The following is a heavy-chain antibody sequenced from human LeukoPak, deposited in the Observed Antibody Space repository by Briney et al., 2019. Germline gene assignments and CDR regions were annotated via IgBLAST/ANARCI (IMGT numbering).Heavy chain of an antibody. CDR2: IYTSGST. Sequence: PSETLSLTCTVSGGSISCGSYYWSWIRQPAGKGLEWIGRIYTSGSTNYNPSLKSRVTISVDTSKNQFSLKLSSVTAADTAVYYCAGLGTTTGSYYMDVWGKGTTVAVSS. J-gene: IGHJ6*03. V-gene: IGHV4-61*02. CDR3: AGLGTTTGSYYMDV. CDR1: GGSISCGSYY. D-gene: IGHD7-27*01.